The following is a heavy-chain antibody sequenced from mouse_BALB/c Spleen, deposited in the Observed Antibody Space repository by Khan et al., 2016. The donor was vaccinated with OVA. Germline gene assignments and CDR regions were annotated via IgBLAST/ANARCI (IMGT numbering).Heavy chain of an antibody. V-gene: IGHV3-8*02. J-gene: IGHJ2*01. Sequence: VQLKESGPSLVKPSQTLSLTCSVTGDSITSGYWNWIRKFPGNKLEYMGYINYSGSTYYNPSLKSRISITRDTSRNQYFLQLNSVTTEDTATYDGAGYNGVYYFDYWGQGSTLTVSS. CDR1: GDSITSGY. CDR2: INYSGST. CDR3: AGYNGVYYFDY. D-gene: IGHD1-2*01.